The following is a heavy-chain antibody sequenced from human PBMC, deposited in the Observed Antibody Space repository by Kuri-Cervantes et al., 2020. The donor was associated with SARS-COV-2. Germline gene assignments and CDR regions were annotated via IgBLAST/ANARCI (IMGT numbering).Heavy chain of an antibody. D-gene: IGHD3-10*01. Sequence: ESLKISCTVSGGSVSSGSYYWSWIRQPPGKGLEWIGYIYYSGSTNYNPSLKSRVTISVDKSKNQFSLKLSSVTAADTAVYYCARAGYGSGSYGVDYWGQGSLVTVSS. CDR1: GGSVSSGSYY. CDR2: IYYSGST. CDR3: ARAGYGSGSYGVDY. V-gene: IGHV4-61*01. J-gene: IGHJ4*02.